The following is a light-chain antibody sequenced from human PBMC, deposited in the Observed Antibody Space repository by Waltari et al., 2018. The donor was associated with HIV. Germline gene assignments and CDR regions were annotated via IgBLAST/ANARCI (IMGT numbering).Light chain of an antibody. CDR1: RFNIESADA. Sequence: QSMLTQPPSVSGAPGQRARLSCSERRFNIESADAVHSYQHFPGRAPKVLIYSNTNRPSGVPDRFSGSKSGYSASLVITGLQAEDDADYYCQSYDSSLSGWVFGGGTKLTVL. CDR2: SNT. J-gene: IGLJ3*02. V-gene: IGLV1-40*01. CDR3: QSYDSSLSGWV.